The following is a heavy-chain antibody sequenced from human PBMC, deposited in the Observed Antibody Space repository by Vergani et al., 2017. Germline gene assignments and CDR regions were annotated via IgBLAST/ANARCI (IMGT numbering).Heavy chain of an antibody. CDR3: ARDPRYYYGSGMDV. J-gene: IGHJ6*02. CDR1: GFTVSSNY. D-gene: IGHD3-10*01. CDR2: IYSGGST. Sequence: EVQLVESGGGLVQPGGSLRLSCAASGFTVSSNYMSWVRQAPGKGLEWVSVIYSGGSTYYADSVKGRFTISRDNSKNTLYLQMNSLRAEDTAVYYCARDPRYYYGSGMDVWGQGTTVTVSS. V-gene: IGHV3-66*02.